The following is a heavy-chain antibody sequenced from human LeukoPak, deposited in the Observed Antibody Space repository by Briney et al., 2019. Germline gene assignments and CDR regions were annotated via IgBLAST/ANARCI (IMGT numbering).Heavy chain of an antibody. Sequence: ASVKVSCKASGYTFTGYYMHWVRQAPGQGLEWVGWINPNSGGTNYAQKFQGRVTMTRDTSISTAYMELSRLRSDDTAVYYCARLLWFGETHFDYWGQGTLVTVSS. CDR2: INPNSGGT. CDR1: GYTFTGYY. V-gene: IGHV1-2*02. CDR3: ARLLWFGETHFDY. D-gene: IGHD3-10*01. J-gene: IGHJ4*02.